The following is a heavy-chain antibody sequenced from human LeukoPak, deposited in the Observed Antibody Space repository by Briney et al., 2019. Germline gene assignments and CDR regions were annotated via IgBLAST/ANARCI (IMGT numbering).Heavy chain of an antibody. CDR1: GFTSYA. J-gene: IGHJ4*02. Sequence: GGSLRLSCAASGFTSYAMSWVRQAPGRGLEWVSGISGSGGSTYYADSVKGRFTISRDNFKNTLYLQMNSLRAEDTDVYYCAKYTSGSYYYFAYWGQGTLVTVSS. V-gene: IGHV3-23*01. CDR2: ISGSGGST. CDR3: AKYTSGSYYYFAY. D-gene: IGHD1-26*01.